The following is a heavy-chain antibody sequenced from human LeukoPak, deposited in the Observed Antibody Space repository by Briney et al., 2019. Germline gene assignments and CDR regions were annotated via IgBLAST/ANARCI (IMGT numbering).Heavy chain of an antibody. CDR2: IKQDGREI. Sequence: GGSLRLSCAASGFTLSSYWMSWVRQAPGKGLEWVANIKQDGREIYYVDSVKGRFTISRDNSKNTLYLQMNSLRAEDTAVYYCARILSRGWGELGYWGQGSLVTVSS. CDR1: GFTLSSYW. V-gene: IGHV3-7*01. D-gene: IGHD2-15*01. J-gene: IGHJ4*02. CDR3: ARILSRGWGELGY.